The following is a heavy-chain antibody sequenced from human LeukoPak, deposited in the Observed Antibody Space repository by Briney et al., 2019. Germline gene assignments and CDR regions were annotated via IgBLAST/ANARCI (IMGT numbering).Heavy chain of an antibody. CDR2: ISGSGGST. CDR1: GFTFSSYA. CDR3: AKVPQLLWFGELWDY. J-gene: IGHJ4*02. V-gene: IGHV3-23*01. D-gene: IGHD3-10*01. Sequence: GGSLRLSCAASGFTFSSYAMSWVRQAPGKGLEWVSAISGSGGSTYYADSVKGRFTISRDNSKNTLYLQMNSLRAEDTAVYYCAKVPQLLWFGELWDYRGQGTLVTVSS.